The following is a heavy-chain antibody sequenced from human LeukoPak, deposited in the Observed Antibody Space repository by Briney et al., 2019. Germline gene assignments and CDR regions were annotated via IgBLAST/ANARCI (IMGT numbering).Heavy chain of an antibody. J-gene: IGHJ4*02. CDR1: GGTFCIYA. CDR2: IIPIFGTA. CDR3: ARDRIDRNRYFDY. Sequence: GASVKVSCKASGGTFCIYAISWVRQAPGQGLEWMGRIIPIFGTANYAQKFQGRVTITADKSTSTAYMELSSLRSEDTAVYYCARDRIDRNRYFDYWGQGTLVTVSS. V-gene: IGHV1-69*06. D-gene: IGHD2-15*01.